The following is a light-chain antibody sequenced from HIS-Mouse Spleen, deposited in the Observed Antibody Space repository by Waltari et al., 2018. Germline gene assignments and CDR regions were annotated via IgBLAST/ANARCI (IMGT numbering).Light chain of an antibody. Sequence: NFMLTQPHSVSESPGKTVTISCTRSSGSIASNYVQWYQQRPGSAPTTVIYEDNQRPSGVPDRFSGSILGNKAALTITGAQADDESDYYCVLYMGSGISWVFGGGTKMTVL. CDR2: EDN. V-gene: IGLV6-57*04. CDR1: SGSIASNY. CDR3: VLYMGSGISWV. J-gene: IGLJ3*02.